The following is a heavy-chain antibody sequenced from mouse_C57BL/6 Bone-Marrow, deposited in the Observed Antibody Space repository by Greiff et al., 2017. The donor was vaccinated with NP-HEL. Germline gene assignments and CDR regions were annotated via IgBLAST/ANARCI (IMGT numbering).Heavy chain of an antibody. V-gene: IGHV14-3*01. CDR1: GFNIKNTY. D-gene: IGHD1-1*01. CDR3: ARDYYGSSSWFAY. J-gene: IGHJ3*01. CDR2: IDPANGNT. Sequence: VQLKQSVAELVRPGASVKLSCTASGFNIKNTYMHWVKQRPEQGLEWIGRIDPANGNTKYAPKFQGKATITADTSSNTAYLQLSSLTSEDTAIYYCARDYYGSSSWFAYWGQGTLVTVSA.